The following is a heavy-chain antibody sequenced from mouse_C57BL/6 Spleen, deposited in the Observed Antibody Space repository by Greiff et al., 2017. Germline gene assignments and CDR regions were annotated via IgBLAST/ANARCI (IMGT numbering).Heavy chain of an antibody. V-gene: IGHV1-5*01. CDR1: GYTFTSYW. D-gene: IGHD1-1*01. J-gene: IGHJ2*01. CDR3: SNCSSPAY. CDR2: IYPGNSDT. Sequence: EVQLQASGTVLARPGASVQMSCKTSGYTFTSYWMHWVKQRPGQGLEWIGAIYPGNSDTSYNQKFTGKAKLTAVTSASTAYMGLSCLTNEDSAVYYCSNCSSPAYWGQGTTLTVSA.